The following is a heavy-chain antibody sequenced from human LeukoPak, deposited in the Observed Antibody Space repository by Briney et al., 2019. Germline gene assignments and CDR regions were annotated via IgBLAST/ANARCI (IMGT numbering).Heavy chain of an antibody. D-gene: IGHD2-2*01. CDR3: ARESDIVVVPAALDY. Sequence: GGSLRLSCAASGFTFSSYSMNWVRQAPGKGLEWVSYISSSSGTIYYADSVKGRFTISRDNAKNSLYLQMNSLRAEDTAVYYCARESDIVVVPAALDYWGQGTLVTVSS. CDR1: GFTFSSYS. V-gene: IGHV3-48*01. CDR2: ISSSSGTI. J-gene: IGHJ4*02.